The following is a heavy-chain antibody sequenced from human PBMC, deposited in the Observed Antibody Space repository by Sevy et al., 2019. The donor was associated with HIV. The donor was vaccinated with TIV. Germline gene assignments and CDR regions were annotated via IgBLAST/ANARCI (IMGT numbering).Heavy chain of an antibody. CDR1: GFTVSSNY. V-gene: IGHV3-53*01. D-gene: IGHD5-12*01. J-gene: IGHJ6*02. CDR3: AREWMPYYYGMDV. CDR2: IYSGGST. Sequence: GESLKISCAASGFTVSSNYMSWVRQAPGKGLEWVSVIYSGGSTYYADSVKGRFTISRDNSKNTLYLLMNSLRAEDTAVYYCAREWMPYYYGMDVWGQGTTVTVSS.